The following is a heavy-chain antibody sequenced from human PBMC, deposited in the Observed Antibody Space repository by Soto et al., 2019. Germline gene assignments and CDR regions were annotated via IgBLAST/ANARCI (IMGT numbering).Heavy chain of an antibody. V-gene: IGHV1-69*08. J-gene: IGHJ4*02. CDR2: IIPILGIA. Sequence: QVQLVQSGAEVKKPGSSVKVSCKASGGTFSSYTISWVRQAPGQGLEWMGRIIPILGIANYAQKFQGRVTITADKSTSTAYTELSSLRSEDTAVYYCARDPGGEMAFDYWGQGTLVPVSS. CDR3: ARDPGGEMAFDY. CDR1: GGTFSSYT.